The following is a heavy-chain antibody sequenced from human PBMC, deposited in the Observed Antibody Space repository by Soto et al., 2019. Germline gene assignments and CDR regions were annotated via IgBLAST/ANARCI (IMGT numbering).Heavy chain of an antibody. CDR2: ISSDGSEK. CDR3: AKAESQFWLVGGDY. V-gene: IGHV3-30*18. J-gene: IGHJ4*02. D-gene: IGHD5-18*01. Sequence: QVQLVESGGDVVQPGWSLRLSCVASGFTFSTCAMHWVRRAPGKGLEWVAIISSDGSEKHYADSVKGRFTISRDNSKNTLYLQMNSLRAEDTAVYYCAKAESQFWLVGGDYWGQGTLVTVS. CDR1: GFTFSTCA.